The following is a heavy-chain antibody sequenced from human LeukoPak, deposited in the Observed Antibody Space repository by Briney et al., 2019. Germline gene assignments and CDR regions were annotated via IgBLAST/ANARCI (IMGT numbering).Heavy chain of an antibody. J-gene: IGHJ4*02. D-gene: IGHD5-18*01. CDR1: GFTFSNYG. CDR2: IKQDGSEK. CDR3: ASPGSVGDTGMPDY. Sequence: PGGSLRLSCAASGFTFSNYGMHWVRQVPGKGLEWVANIKQDGSEKYYVDSVKGRFTISRDNAKKSLYLHMNSLRAEDTAVYYCASPGSVGDTGMPDYWGQGTLVTVSS. V-gene: IGHV3-7*01.